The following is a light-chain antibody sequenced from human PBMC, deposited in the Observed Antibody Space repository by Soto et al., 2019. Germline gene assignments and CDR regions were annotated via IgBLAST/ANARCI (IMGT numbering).Light chain of an antibody. CDR3: QQYNSYSLT. CDR1: QSVSGW. J-gene: IGKJ1*01. V-gene: IGKV1-5*01. CDR2: DAS. Sequence: DIQMTQSPSTLSASVGDSVTITCRASQSVSGWLAWYQQKPGKAPNLLIYDASSLESGVPSRFSGSGSGTEFTLTISSLQPDDFATYYCQQYNSYSLTVGQGTKVDSK.